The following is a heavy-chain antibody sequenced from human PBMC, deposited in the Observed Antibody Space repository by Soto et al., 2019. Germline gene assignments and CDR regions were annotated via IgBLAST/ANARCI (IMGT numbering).Heavy chain of an antibody. CDR1: GFTFSSSA. CDR2: IDVGSGNA. Sequence: GASVKVSCKTSGFTFSSSAVHWVRQARGHRLQWIGWIDVGSGNANYAQMLQERIGISRDMSTSTAYMELSSLRAEDTAVYYCAKDHTPHPYYYDSSGYYPVDYWGQGTLVTVSS. D-gene: IGHD3-22*01. V-gene: IGHV1-58*01. CDR3: AKDHTPHPYYYDSSGYYPVDY. J-gene: IGHJ4*02.